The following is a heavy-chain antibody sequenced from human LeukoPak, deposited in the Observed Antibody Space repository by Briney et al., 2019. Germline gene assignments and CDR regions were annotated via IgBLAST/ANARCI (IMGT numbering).Heavy chain of an antibody. Sequence: SETLSLTCTVSGGSISSYYWSWIRQPPGKGLEWIGYIYYSGSTNYNPSLKSRDTISVDTSKNQFSLKLSSVTAADTAVYYCARVASGWLVDYWGQGTLVTVSS. CDR2: IYYSGST. V-gene: IGHV4-59*01. D-gene: IGHD6-19*01. CDR1: GGSISSYY. J-gene: IGHJ4*02. CDR3: ARVASGWLVDY.